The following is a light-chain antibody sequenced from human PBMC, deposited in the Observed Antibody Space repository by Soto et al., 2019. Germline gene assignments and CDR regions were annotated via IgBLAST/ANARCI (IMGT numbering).Light chain of an antibody. Sequence: QSVLTQPASVSGSPGQSITISCTGTSSDVGSYNLVSWYQQHPGKAPKLMIYEGSKRPSGVSNRFSGSKPGNTASLTISGLQAEDEADYYCCSYAGSSTLGVLGTGTKVTVL. CDR1: SSDVGSYNL. CDR2: EGS. CDR3: CSYAGSSTLGV. V-gene: IGLV2-23*01. J-gene: IGLJ1*01.